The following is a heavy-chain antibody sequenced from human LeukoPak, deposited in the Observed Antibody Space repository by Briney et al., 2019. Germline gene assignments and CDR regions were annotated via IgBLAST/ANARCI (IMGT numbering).Heavy chain of an antibody. CDR1: GYTLTELS. J-gene: IGHJ4*02. CDR3: AISSPDSSSWIVDY. D-gene: IGHD6-13*01. Sequence: GASVKVSCKVSGYTLTELSMHWVRQAPGKGLEWMGGFDPEDGETIYAQKFQGRVTMTEDTSTDTAYMELSSLRSEDTAVYYCAISSPDSSSWIVDYWGQGTLVTVSS. V-gene: IGHV1-24*01. CDR2: FDPEDGET.